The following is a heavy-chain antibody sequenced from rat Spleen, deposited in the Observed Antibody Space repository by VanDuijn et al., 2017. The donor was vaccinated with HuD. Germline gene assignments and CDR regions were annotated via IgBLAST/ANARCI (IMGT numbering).Heavy chain of an antibody. J-gene: IGHJ2*01. CDR3: ARLWVFDS. V-gene: IGHV5-7*01. CDR1: GFTFSDYN. CDR2: ISYDGSST. Sequence: EVQLVESGGGLVQPGRSLKLSCAASGFTFSDYNMAWVRQAPKKGLEWVATISYDGSSTYYRDSVKGRFTISRDNAKSTLYLQMDSLRSEDTATYYCARLWVFDSWGQGVMVTVSS. D-gene: IGHD1-7*01.